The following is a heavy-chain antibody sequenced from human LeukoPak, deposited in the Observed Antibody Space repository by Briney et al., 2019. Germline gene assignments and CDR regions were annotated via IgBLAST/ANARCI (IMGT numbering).Heavy chain of an antibody. CDR2: ISYDGSNK. D-gene: IGHD3-10*01. CDR1: GFTFSSYA. V-gene: IGHV3-30-3*01. Sequence: GGSLRLSCAASGFTFSSYAMHWVRQAPGKGLEWVAVISYDGSNKYYADSVKGRFTISRDNSKNTLYLQMNSLRAEDTAVYYCAKDAITMVRGFSTGKEFSDPNDAFDIWGQGTMVTVSS. CDR3: AKDAITMVRGFSTGKEFSDPNDAFDI. J-gene: IGHJ3*02.